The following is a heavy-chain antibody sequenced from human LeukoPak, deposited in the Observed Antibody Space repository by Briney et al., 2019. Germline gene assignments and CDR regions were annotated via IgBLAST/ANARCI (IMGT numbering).Heavy chain of an antibody. CDR1: GGSISSYY. D-gene: IGHD3-22*01. J-gene: IGHJ5*02. Sequence: PSETVSLTCTDSGGSISSYYWSWIRQPPGKGLEWIGYIYYSGSTNYNPSLKSRVTISVDTSKNQFSLKLSSVTAADTAVYYCARSSSGYSNWFDPWGQGTLVTVSS. CDR3: ARSSSGYSNWFDP. V-gene: IGHV4-59*01. CDR2: IYYSGST.